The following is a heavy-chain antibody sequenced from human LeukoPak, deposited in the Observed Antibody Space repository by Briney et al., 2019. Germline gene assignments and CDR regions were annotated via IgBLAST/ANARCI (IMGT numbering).Heavy chain of an antibody. V-gene: IGHV4-31*03. CDR1: GGSIRSAAYY. CDR2: IYYSGST. J-gene: IGHJ6*02. D-gene: IGHD3-3*01. CDR3: ARENFWLPKYYYGMDV. Sequence: SETLSLTCTVSGGSIRSAAYYWSWIRQPPGEGLEWIGYIYYSGSTYYNPSLESRVTISVDTSKNQFSLKLSSVTAADTAVYYCARENFWLPKYYYGMDVWGQGTTVTVSS.